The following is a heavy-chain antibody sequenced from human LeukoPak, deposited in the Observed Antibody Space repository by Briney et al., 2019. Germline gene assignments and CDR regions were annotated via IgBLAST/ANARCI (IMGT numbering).Heavy chain of an antibody. CDR1: GDSLSSSY. J-gene: IGHJ6*03. D-gene: IGHD3-10*01. CDR3: ARGTMVRGVMGYYYYMDV. CDR2: IHTSGST. Sequence: PSETLSLTCTVSGDSLSSSYWSWIRQPAGQRLEWIGHIHTSGSTHYNPSLKSRLTMSVDTSKNQFSLKLSSVTAADTAVYYCARGTMVRGVMGYYYYMDVWGKGTTVTISS. V-gene: IGHV4-4*07.